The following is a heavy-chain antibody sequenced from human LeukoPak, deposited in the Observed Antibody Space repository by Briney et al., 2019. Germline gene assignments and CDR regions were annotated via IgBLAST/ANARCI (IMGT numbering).Heavy chain of an antibody. Sequence: PSETLSLTCAVSGGSISTYYWSWIRQPPGKGLEWIGYIYYSGSTNYNPSLKSRVTISVDTSRNQFSLKLSSVTAADTAVYYCARVYGSGYDFRGVFDIWGQGTMVTVSS. CDR2: IYYSGST. D-gene: IGHD5-12*01. CDR1: GGSISTYY. CDR3: ARVYGSGYDFRGVFDI. V-gene: IGHV4-59*01. J-gene: IGHJ3*02.